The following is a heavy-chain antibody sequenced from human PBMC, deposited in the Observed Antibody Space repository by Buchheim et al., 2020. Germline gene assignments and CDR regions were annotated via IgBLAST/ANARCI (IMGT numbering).Heavy chain of an antibody. CDR2: IYTSGST. J-gene: IGHJ4*02. Sequence: QVQLQESGPGLVKPSQTLSLTCTVSGGSISSGSYYWSWIRQPAGKGLEWIGRIYTSGSTNYNPSLKSRVTISVDTSKNQFSLKLSSVTAADTAVYYCAREGGSGRWLQSDFDYWGQGTL. CDR3: AREGGSGRWLQSDFDY. V-gene: IGHV4-61*02. D-gene: IGHD5-24*01. CDR1: GGSISSGSYY.